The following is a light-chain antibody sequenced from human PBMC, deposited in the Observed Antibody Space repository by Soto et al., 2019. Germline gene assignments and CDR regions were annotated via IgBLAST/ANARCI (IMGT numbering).Light chain of an antibody. CDR2: EVN. CDR1: SDDVGGYDY. CDR3: NSYTTLSNRV. V-gene: IGLV2-14*01. Sequence: ALTQPASVSGSPGQSITISCTGSSDDVGGYDYVSWYQHHPGKAPKLMIYEVNNRPSGVSNRFSGSKSGNTASLTISGLQAEDEANYYCNSYTTLSNRVFGTGTKVTVL. J-gene: IGLJ1*01.